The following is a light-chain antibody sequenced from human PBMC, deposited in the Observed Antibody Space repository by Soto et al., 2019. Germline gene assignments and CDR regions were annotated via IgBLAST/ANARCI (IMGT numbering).Light chain of an antibody. V-gene: IGLV1-40*01. CDR1: SSNIGAGYD. Sequence: QSVLTQPPSVSGAPGQRVTISCTGSSSNIGAGYDVHWYQQLPGTAPKLLIYVNSIRPSGVPDRFSGSKSDTSASLAITGLQAEDDADYSCQSYDSSLSGSIFGGGTKLTVL. CDR3: QSYDSSLSGSI. CDR2: VNS. J-gene: IGLJ2*01.